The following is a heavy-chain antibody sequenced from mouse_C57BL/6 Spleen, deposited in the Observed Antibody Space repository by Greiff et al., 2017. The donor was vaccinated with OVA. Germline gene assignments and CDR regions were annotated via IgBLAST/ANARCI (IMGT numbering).Heavy chain of an antibody. CDR3: AGGSHYFDY. J-gene: IGHJ2*01. D-gene: IGHD1-1*01. CDR2: IDPSDSYT. V-gene: IGHV1-69*01. CDR1: GYTFTSYW. Sequence: VQLQQPGAELVMPGASVKLSCKASGYTFTSYWMHWVKQRPGQGLAWIGEIDPSDSYTNYNQKFKGKSTLTVDKSSSTAYMQLSSLTSEDSAVYYCAGGSHYFDYWGQGTTLTVSS.